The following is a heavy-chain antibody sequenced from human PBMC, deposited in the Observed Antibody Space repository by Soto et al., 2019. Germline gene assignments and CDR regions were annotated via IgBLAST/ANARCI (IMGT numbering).Heavy chain of an antibody. CDR1: GGSILSTSW. CDR3: ARDNIVGATIDAFDI. D-gene: IGHD1-26*01. Sequence: LSLTCAVSGGSILSTSWWSWVRQSPGKGLEWIGEIHHDGSTNYNPSLKSRVIISVDTSKNQFSLKLSSVTAADTAVYYCARDNIVGATIDAFDIWGQGTMVTVSS. J-gene: IGHJ3*02. V-gene: IGHV4-4*02. CDR2: IHHDGST.